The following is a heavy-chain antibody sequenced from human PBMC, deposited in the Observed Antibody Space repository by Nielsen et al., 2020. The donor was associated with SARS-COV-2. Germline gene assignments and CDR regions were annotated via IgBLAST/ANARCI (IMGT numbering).Heavy chain of an antibody. CDR3: ARSTDWYFDL. J-gene: IGHJ2*01. V-gene: IGHV1-18*04. CDR1: GYTFTSYY. Sequence: ASVKVSCKASGYTFTSYYMHWVRQAPGQGLEWMGWISAYNGNTNYAQKLQGRVTMTTDTSTSTAYMELRSLRSDDTAVYYCARSTDWYFDLWGRGTLVTVSS. CDR2: ISAYNGNT. D-gene: IGHD5/OR15-5a*01.